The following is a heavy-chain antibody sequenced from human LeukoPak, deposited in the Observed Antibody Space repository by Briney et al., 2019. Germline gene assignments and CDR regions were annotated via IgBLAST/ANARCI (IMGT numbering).Heavy chain of an antibody. CDR2: IIPIFGTA. D-gene: IGHD3-22*01. CDR1: GGTFSSYA. Sequence: SVQVSCQASGGTFSSYAISWVRQAPGQGLEWMGGIIPIFGTANYAQKFQGRVTITADESTSTAYMELSSLRSEDTAVYYCARAPNYYDSKDPAFDYWGQGTLVTVSS. V-gene: IGHV1-69*13. CDR3: ARAPNYYDSKDPAFDY. J-gene: IGHJ4*02.